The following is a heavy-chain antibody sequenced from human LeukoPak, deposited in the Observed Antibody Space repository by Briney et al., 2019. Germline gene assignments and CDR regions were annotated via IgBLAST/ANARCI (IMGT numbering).Heavy chain of an antibody. CDR1: GFTFANDA. Sequence: PGGALRLSCAASGFTFANDAMNWGRRAPGKGVELIAYINNSGTTIYYADSMKGRLTISRDNTKSSLYLQVNGLRVEDTAIYYCARDLDWSFDYWGQGIQVTVSS. D-gene: IGHD3-9*01. J-gene: IGHJ4*02. V-gene: IGHV3-48*03. CDR3: ARDLDWSFDY. CDR2: INNSGTTI.